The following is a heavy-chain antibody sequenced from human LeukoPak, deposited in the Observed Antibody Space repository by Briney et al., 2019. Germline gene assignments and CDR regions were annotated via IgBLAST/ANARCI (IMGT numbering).Heavy chain of an antibody. CDR2: INHSGST. Sequence: SETLSLTCAVYGGSFSGYYWSWVRQPPGKGLEWIGEINHSGSTNYNPSLKSRVTISVDTSKNQFSLKLSSVTAADTAVYYCARKTNYYGSGCYSYWFDPWGQGTLVTVSS. CDR1: GGSFSGYY. CDR3: ARKTNYYGSGCYSYWFDP. J-gene: IGHJ5*02. D-gene: IGHD3-10*01. V-gene: IGHV4-34*01.